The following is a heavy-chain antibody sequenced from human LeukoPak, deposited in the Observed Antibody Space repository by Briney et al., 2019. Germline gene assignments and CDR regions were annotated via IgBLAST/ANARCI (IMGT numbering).Heavy chain of an antibody. J-gene: IGHJ4*02. V-gene: IGHV3-21*01. D-gene: IGHD6-19*01. CDR1: GFTFSSYS. Sequence: GGSLRLSCAASGFTFSSYSMNWVRQAPGKGLEWVSSICSSSSYIYYADSVKGRFTISRDNAKNSLYLQMNSLRAEDTAVYYCARDLGSGWQYYFDYWGQGTLVTVSS. CDR2: ICSSSSYI. CDR3: ARDLGSGWQYYFDY.